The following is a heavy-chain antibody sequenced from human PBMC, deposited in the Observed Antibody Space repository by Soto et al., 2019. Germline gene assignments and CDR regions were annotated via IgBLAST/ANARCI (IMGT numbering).Heavy chain of an antibody. Sequence: PSETLSLTCTVSGGSVSSGSYYWSWIRQPPGKGLEWIGYIYYSGSTNYNPSLKSRVTISVDTSKNQFSLKLSSVTAADTAVYYCAREPGYCSSNSCYTGDAFDIWGQGTMVTVSS. V-gene: IGHV4-61*01. CDR1: GGSVSSGSYY. CDR3: AREPGYCSSNSCYTGDAFDI. D-gene: IGHD2-2*02. CDR2: IYYSGST. J-gene: IGHJ3*02.